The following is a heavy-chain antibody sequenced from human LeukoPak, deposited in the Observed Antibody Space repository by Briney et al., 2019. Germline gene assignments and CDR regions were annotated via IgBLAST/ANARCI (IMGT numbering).Heavy chain of an antibody. J-gene: IGHJ4*02. D-gene: IGHD3-22*01. CDR2: IYSGGST. V-gene: IGHV3-53*01. Sequence: GGSLRLSCAASGFTVSSNYMSWVRQAPGKGLEWVSVIYSGGSTYYADSAKGRFTISRDNSKNTLYLQMNSLRAEDTAVYYCAREDGMIRNFDYWGQGTLVTVSS. CDR3: AREDGMIRNFDY. CDR1: GFTVSSNY.